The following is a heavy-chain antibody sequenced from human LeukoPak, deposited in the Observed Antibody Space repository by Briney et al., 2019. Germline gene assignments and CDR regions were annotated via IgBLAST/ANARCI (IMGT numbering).Heavy chain of an antibody. V-gene: IGHV4-4*08. Sequence: SETLSLTCIVFGGSISGYYWSWSRQPPGKGLEWIGYIYSSGSTDYNPSLKSRATISLDTSNHQFSLKLISVTAADTAVYYCARVGQFNPSPRLDYWGQGTLVTVSS. J-gene: IGHJ4*02. CDR1: GGSISGYY. D-gene: IGHD1-26*01. CDR2: IYSSGST. CDR3: ARVGQFNPSPRLDY.